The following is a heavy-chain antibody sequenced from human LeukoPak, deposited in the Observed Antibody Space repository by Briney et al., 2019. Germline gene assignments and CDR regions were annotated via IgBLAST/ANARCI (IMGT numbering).Heavy chain of an antibody. CDR3: ARAVVGATKGGLDY. CDR1: GGSISSYY. CDR2: IYYSGST. V-gene: IGHV4-59*01. Sequence: SETLSLTCTVSGGSISSYYWSWIRQPPGKGLEWIGYIYYSGSTNYNPSLKSRVTISVDTFKNQFSLKLSSVTAADTAVYYCARAVVGATKGGLDYWGQGTLVTVSS. J-gene: IGHJ4*02. D-gene: IGHD1-26*01.